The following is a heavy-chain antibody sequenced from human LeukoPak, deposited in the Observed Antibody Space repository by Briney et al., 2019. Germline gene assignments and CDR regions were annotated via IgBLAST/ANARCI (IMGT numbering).Heavy chain of an antibody. D-gene: IGHD1-7*01. CDR3: AKTRTGTTPFDY. V-gene: IGHV3-30-3*02. CDR2: ISSDGGET. Sequence: GGSLRLSCAASGFFFGSYAVHWIRQAPGKGLEWVAVISSDGGETHYIDSVKGRFTISRDNSKNTLYLQMNSLRAEDTAVYYCAKTRTGTTPFDYWGQGTLVTVSS. J-gene: IGHJ4*02. CDR1: GFFFGSYA.